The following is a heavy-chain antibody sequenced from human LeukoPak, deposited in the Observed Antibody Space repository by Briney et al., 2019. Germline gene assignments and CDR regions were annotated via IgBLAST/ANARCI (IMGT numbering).Heavy chain of an antibody. CDR2: IGSDGYSK. D-gene: IGHD4-17*01. V-gene: IGHV3-30*02. CDR3: AKGGATVTRYVDQ. Sequence: PGGSLRLSCAASGFTFSSYSMQWVRQAPGKGLEWVAIIGSDGYSKYHGDSVKGRFTISRDNSKNAVYLQMNSLRTEDTAVYYCAKGGATVTRYVDQWGQGTLVTVSS. CDR1: GFTFSSYS. J-gene: IGHJ4*02.